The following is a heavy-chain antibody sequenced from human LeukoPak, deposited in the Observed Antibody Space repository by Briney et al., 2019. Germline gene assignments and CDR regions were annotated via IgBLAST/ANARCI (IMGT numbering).Heavy chain of an antibody. V-gene: IGHV4-59*01. CDR2: IYYSGST. CDR1: GGSISSYY. CDR3: ARVSGYDWESFYDY. J-gene: IGHJ4*02. D-gene: IGHD5-12*01. Sequence: PSETLPLTCTVSGGSISSYYWSWIRQPPGKGLEWIGYIYYSGSTNYNPSLKSRVTISVDTSKNQFSLRLSSVTAADTAMYYCARVSGYDWESFYDYWGQGSLVTVSS.